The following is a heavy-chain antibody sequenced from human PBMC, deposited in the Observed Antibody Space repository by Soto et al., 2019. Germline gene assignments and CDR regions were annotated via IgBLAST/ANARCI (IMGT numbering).Heavy chain of an antibody. Sequence: EVQLVESGGGLVQPGGSLRLSRAASGFTVSSNYMSWVRQAPGKGLEWVSVIYSGGSTYYADSVKGRFTISRDNSKNTLYLQMNSLRAEDTAVYYCARDRLSSGWPEYFQHWGQGTLVTVSS. D-gene: IGHD6-19*01. V-gene: IGHV3-66*01. CDR1: GFTVSSNY. CDR3: ARDRLSSGWPEYFQH. J-gene: IGHJ1*01. CDR2: IYSGGST.